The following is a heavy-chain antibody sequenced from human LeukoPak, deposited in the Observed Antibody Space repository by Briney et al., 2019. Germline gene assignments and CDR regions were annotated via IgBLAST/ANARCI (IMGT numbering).Heavy chain of an antibody. CDR1: GGSFSGYY. J-gene: IGHJ6*03. Sequence: SETLSLTCAVYGGSFSGYYWSWIRQPPGKGLEWIGEINHSGRTNYNPSLKSRVTISVDTSKNQFSLGLSSVTAADTAVYYCARAIRYFGYYYYYMDVWGKGTTVTISS. V-gene: IGHV4-34*01. CDR3: ARAIRYFGYYYYYMDV. D-gene: IGHD3-9*01. CDR2: INHSGRT.